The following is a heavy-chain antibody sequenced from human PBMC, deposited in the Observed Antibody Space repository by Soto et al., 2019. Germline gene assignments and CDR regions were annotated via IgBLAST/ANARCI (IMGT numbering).Heavy chain of an antibody. J-gene: IGHJ4*02. CDR2: ISHGGSKE. D-gene: IGHD6-19*01. CDR3: ARDSGGWPDGKFDF. Sequence: QVHLVESGGGVVQPGRSLRLSCAASKFTFSNYAMHWVRQAPGKGLEWVSVISHGGSKEYYADSVKGRFTISRDNSKNTLYLQMNNLTGEDTAVYYCARDSGGWPDGKFDFWGQGTLVSVSS. V-gene: IGHV3-30*04. CDR1: KFTFSNYA.